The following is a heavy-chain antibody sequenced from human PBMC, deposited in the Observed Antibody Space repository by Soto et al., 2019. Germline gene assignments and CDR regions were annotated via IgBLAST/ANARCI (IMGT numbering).Heavy chain of an antibody. CDR2: IYPGDSDT. Sequence: PGESLKISCKGSGYSFTSYWIAWVRQVPGKGLELMGVIYPGDSDTRYSPSFQGQVTISADKSISTAYLQWSSLKASDTAMYYCARQNIFSDGSGRDYYYGMDVWGQGTTVTVSS. V-gene: IGHV5-51*01. D-gene: IGHD3-10*01. CDR3: ARQNIFSDGSGRDYYYGMDV. CDR1: GYSFTSYW. J-gene: IGHJ6*02.